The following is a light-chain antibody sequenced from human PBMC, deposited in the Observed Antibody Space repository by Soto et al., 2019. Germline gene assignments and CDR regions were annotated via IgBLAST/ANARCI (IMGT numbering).Light chain of an antibody. V-gene: IGKV3-20*01. Sequence: EIVLTQSPGTLSLSPGEGATLSCRASQSVSSSYLAWYHQKPGQATSLLIYGASSRATGIPDRFSGSESGTDFTLTISRLEPEDFAVYCCQQYGSSPPVTFGQGTKVEIK. CDR1: QSVSSSY. CDR2: GAS. CDR3: QQYGSSPPVT. J-gene: IGKJ1*01.